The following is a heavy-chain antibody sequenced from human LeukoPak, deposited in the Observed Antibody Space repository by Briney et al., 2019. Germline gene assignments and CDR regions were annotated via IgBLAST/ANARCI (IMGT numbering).Heavy chain of an antibody. D-gene: IGHD5-12*01. V-gene: IGHV3-23*01. CDR2: ISGSGGST. Sequence: GGSLRLSCAASGFTFSSYAMSWVRQAPGKGLEWVSAISGSGGSTYYADSVKGRFTISRDNSKNTLYLQMNSLRAEDTAVYYCAKDSSSYWTRSYNWFDPWGQGTLVTVSS. CDR1: GFTFSSYA. J-gene: IGHJ5*02. CDR3: AKDSSSYWTRSYNWFDP.